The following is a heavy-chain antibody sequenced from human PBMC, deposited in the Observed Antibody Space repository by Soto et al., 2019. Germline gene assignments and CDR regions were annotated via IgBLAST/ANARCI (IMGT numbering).Heavy chain of an antibody. CDR2: TGSGTGPG. D-gene: IGHD2-15*01. CDR1: GGSLSTNP. J-gene: IGHJ4*02. Sequence: ASVKVSCKASGGSLSTNPISWVRQAPGQGLEWMGGTGSGTGPGNNAQKFQGRLTVTADKSTSTVYMELTNLSSEDTAVYYCARRDSGGFFRFLDSWGQGTLVTVS. V-gene: IGHV1-69*06. CDR3: ARRDSGGFFRFLDS.